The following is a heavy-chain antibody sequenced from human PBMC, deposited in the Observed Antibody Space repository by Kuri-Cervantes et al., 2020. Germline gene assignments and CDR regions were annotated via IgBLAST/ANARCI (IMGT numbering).Heavy chain of an antibody. CDR1: GFTFSSYA. CDR3: ARDPQEGRYFDWLLLDAFDI. V-gene: IGHV3-30-3*01. J-gene: IGHJ3*02. CDR2: ISYDGSNK. Sequence: GGSLRLSCAASGFTFSSYAMHWVRQAPGKGLEWVAVISYDGSNKYYADSVKGRFTISRDNSKNTLYLQMNSLRAEDTAVYYCARDPQEGRYFDWLLLDAFDIWGQGTMVTVSS. D-gene: IGHD3-9*01.